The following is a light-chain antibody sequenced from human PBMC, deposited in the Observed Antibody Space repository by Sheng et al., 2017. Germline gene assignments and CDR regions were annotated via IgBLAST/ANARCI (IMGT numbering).Light chain of an antibody. CDR2: QDT. V-gene: IGLV3-1*01. CDR1: KLGDKY. J-gene: IGLJ1*01. CDR3: QAWERSSAYV. Sequence: SYELTQPPSVSVSPGQTASITCSGDKLGDKYACWYQQKPGQSPVLVIYQDTKRPSGIPERFSGSNSGNTATLTISGTQALDEADYYCQAWERSSAYVFGTGTTVTVL.